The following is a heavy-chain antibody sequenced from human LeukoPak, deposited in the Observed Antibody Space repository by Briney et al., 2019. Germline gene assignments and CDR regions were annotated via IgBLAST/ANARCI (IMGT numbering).Heavy chain of an antibody. CDR3: VKGIRGYYYNMDV. Sequence: PGGSLRLSCAASGFTFSSYWMSWVRQAPGKGLEWVSGIRGSGDRKFYADSVEGRFTISRDKSKSTLYLQMNSLRVEDTAIYYCVKGIRGYYYNMDVWGQGTTVTVSS. J-gene: IGHJ6*02. CDR2: IRGSGDRK. V-gene: IGHV3-23*01. CDR1: GFTFSSYW.